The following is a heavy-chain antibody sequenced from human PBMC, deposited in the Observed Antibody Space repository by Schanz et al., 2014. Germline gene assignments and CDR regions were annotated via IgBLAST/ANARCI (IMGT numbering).Heavy chain of an antibody. V-gene: IGHV1-18*01. CDR3: TRGGYSYALSAFDI. D-gene: IGHD5-18*01. CDR2: ITAYNGDT. Sequence: QVQLVQSGAEVKKPGASVKVSCKASGYTFTSHGISWVRQAPGQGLEWMGWITAYNGDTNYALKLQGRVTMTTDTSTGTAYMELRCLRSDDTALYYCTRGGYSYALSAFDIWGQGTMXTVSS. CDR1: GYTFTSHG. J-gene: IGHJ3*02.